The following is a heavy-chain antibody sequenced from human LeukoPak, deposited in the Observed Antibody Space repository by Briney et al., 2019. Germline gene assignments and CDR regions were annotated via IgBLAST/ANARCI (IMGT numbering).Heavy chain of an antibody. CDR2: IYSGGST. Sequence: GGSLRLSCAPSGFTVSRNYMSGVAEAQGKGLEGVTVIYSGGSTYYADSVKGRFTISRDNSKNTLYLQMNSLRAEDTAVYYCARAEFRRLVDLDYWGQGTLVTVSS. D-gene: IGHD1-26*01. CDR1: GFTVSRNY. CDR3: ARAEFRRLVDLDY. V-gene: IGHV3-53*05. J-gene: IGHJ4*02.